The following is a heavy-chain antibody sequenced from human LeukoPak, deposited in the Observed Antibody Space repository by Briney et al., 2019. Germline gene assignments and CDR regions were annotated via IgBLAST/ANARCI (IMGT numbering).Heavy chain of an antibody. CDR1: GGSISSYY. CDR2: IYYSGST. V-gene: IGHV4-59*01. Sequence: SETLSLTCTVSGGSISSYYWSWIRQPPGKGLEWIGYIYYSGSTNYNPSLMSRVTISVDTSKNQFSLKLSSVTAADTAVYYCARDRYCSSTSCHRGVRYFDLWGRGTLVTVSS. CDR3: ARDRYCSSTSCHRGVRYFDL. D-gene: IGHD2-2*01. J-gene: IGHJ2*01.